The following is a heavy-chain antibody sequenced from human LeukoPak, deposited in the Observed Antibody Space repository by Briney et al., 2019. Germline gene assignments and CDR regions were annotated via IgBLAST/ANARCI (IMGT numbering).Heavy chain of an antibody. CDR3: VKDRSGSWAFDY. D-gene: IGHD1-26*01. V-gene: IGHV3-30*02. CDR2: IWYDGTNK. Sequence: SGGSLRLSCAASGFSFSSHGIHWVRQAPGKGLEWVAVIWYDGTNKYYADSVKGRLTISRDNSKNTLYLQMNTLRAEDTAVYYCVKDRSGSWAFDYWGQGTLVTVSS. CDR1: GFSFSSHG. J-gene: IGHJ4*02.